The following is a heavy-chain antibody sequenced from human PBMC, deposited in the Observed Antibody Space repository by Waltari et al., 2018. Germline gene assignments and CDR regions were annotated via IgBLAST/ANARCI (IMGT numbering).Heavy chain of an antibody. CDR1: GGTFSSYA. D-gene: IGHD3-22*01. Sequence: QVQLVQSGAEVKKPGSSVKVSCKASGGTFSSYAISWVRQAPGPALEWMGGNIPILGIANDAQKFQGRVTITADESTSTAYMELSSLRSEDTAVYYCAREENSSGYYLLRNSFDYWGQGTLVTVSS. CDR2: NIPILGIA. CDR3: AREENSSGYYLLRNSFDY. J-gene: IGHJ4*02. V-gene: IGHV1-69*04.